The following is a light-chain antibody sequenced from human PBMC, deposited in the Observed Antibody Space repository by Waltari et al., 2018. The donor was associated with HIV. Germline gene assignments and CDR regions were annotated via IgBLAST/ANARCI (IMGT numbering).Light chain of an antibody. CDR2: QDT. J-gene: IGLJ3*02. V-gene: IGLV3-1*01. Sequence: SYDLTQPPSVSVSSGHTATVTSSGFNLGHTSVSWYQQRSGQSPVLVIFQDTKRPPGIPERFFGSTSENTATLTIYETQPLDEAHYSCQAWDSGTIVFGGGTNLTVL. CDR1: NLGHTS. CDR3: QAWDSGTIV.